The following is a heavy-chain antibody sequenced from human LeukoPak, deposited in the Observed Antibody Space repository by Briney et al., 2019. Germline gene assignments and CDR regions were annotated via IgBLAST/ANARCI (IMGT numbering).Heavy chain of an antibody. CDR2: ISSRSRTI. V-gene: IGHV3-48*01. J-gene: IGHJ6*03. CDR1: GFTSTTYS. CDR3: AREFNYYMDV. Sequence: GGSLRLSCAASGFTSTTYSINWVRQAPGKGLEWVSYISSRSRTIYYADSVKGRFTISRDNAKNSLFLQMNSLRSEDTAVYYCAREFNYYMDVWGKGTTVTVSS.